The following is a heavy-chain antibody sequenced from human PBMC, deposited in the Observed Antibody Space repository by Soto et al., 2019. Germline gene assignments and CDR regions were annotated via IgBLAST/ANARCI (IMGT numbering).Heavy chain of an antibody. CDR1: GYTFTGYY. CDR2: INPNSGGT. J-gene: IGHJ3*02. V-gene: IGHV1-2*04. CDR3: ARGGGIVPGRRVANDI. Sequence: ASVKVSCKASGYTFTGYYMHWVRQAPGQGLEWMGWINPNSGGTNYAQKFQGWVTMTRDTSISTAYMELSRLRSDDTAVYYCARGGGIVPGRRVANDIWGQGTMVTVSS. D-gene: IGHD1-26*01.